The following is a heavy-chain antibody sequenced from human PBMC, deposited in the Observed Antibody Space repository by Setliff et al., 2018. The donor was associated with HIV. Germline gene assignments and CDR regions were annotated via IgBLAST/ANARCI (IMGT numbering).Heavy chain of an antibody. J-gene: IGHJ4*02. D-gene: IGHD5-12*01. V-gene: IGHV1-3*03. CDR2: VHAGDGNT. CDR3: ARAGRDGYNNQGYFDY. Sequence: ASVKVSCKASGYTFIDYFIHWVRQAPGQRLEWMGWVHAGDGNTKYSQDLQGRVSITRDTSANTAYVELSSLRSEDTAMYYCARAGRDGYNNQGYFDYWGQGTLVTVSS. CDR1: GYTFIDYF.